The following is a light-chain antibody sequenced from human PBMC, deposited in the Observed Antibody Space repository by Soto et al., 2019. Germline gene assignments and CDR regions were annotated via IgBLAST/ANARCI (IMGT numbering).Light chain of an antibody. J-gene: IGKJ1*01. Sequence: DIQMTQSPSTLSASVGDRVTITCRASQSISSWLAWFQQKPGKAHKLLIAQASYLESGVPSRFAGSESGTEFTLTISSLQPDDFATYYCQEYKTYARTFGQGTKVEV. CDR2: QAS. CDR1: QSISSW. V-gene: IGKV1-5*03. CDR3: QEYKTYART.